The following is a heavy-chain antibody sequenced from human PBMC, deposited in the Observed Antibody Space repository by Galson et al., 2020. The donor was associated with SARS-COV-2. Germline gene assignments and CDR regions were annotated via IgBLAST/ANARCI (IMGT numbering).Heavy chain of an antibody. D-gene: IGHD1-7*01. CDR2: ISERGDRT. CDR3: AKGIEGELSFDF. CDR1: GFRFNAFA. J-gene: IGHJ4*02. V-gene: IGHV3-23*01. Sequence: GESLKISCAASGFRFNAFAMAWVRQAPGKGLDWVSVISERGDRTYYADSVKGRFTISRDNSNNTLYLQMNSLRVEDTAIYYCAKGIEGELSFDFWGQGTLVTVSS.